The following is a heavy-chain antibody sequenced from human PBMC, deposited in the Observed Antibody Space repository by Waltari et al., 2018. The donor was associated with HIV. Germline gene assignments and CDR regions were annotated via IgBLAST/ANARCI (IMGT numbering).Heavy chain of an antibody. CDR2: MNPNSGNT. Sequence: QVQLVQSGAEVKKPGASVQVSCKASGYTFPSYDINWVRQATGQGLEWMGWMNPNSGNTGYAQKFQGRVTMTRNTSISTAYMELSSLRSEDTAVYYCANGRDGYNPFDYWGQGTLVTVSS. V-gene: IGHV1-8*01. J-gene: IGHJ4*02. CDR1: GYTFPSYD. D-gene: IGHD5-12*01. CDR3: ANGRDGYNPFDY.